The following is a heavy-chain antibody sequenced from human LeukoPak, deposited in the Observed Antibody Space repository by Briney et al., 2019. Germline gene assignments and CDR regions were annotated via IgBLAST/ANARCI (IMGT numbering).Heavy chain of an antibody. CDR1: GVTFSSYS. CDR2: ISSSSSYI. D-gene: IGHD6-19*01. CDR3: VRDKGAVAGTAIFDY. Sequence: GGSLRLSCAASGVTFSSYSMNWVRQAPGKGLEWVSGISSSSSYIFYADSVKGRFTISRDNAKNSLYLHMNSLRAEDTAVYYCVRDKGAVAGTAIFDYWGQGTLVTVSS. J-gene: IGHJ4*02. V-gene: IGHV3-21*01.